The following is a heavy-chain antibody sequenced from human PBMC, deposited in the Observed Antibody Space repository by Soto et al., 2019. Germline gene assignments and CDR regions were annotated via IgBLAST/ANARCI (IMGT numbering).Heavy chain of an antibody. J-gene: IGHJ4*02. CDR2: ISSSGIST. CDR1: GFTFSDYA. V-gene: IGHV3-23*01. Sequence: EVQLLESGGGLLQPGGSLRLSCAASGFTFSDYAMSWVRQAPGKGLEWVSGISSSGISTYYADSVKGRFTISRDSSKNTLYLQMSSLRAEDTAIYYCAKMSGGYPKSVEDSWGQGTLVTVSS. CDR3: AKMSGGYPKSVEDS. D-gene: IGHD6-25*01.